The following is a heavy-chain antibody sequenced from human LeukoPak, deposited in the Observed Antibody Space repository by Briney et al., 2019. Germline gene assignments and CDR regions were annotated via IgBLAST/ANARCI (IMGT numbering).Heavy chain of an antibody. CDR1: GGSFSGYY. D-gene: IGHD2-2*01. V-gene: IGHV4-34*01. J-gene: IGHJ6*03. CDR3: ARRNQLLHGYHYYYYMDV. Sequence: PSETLSLTCAVYGGSFSGYYWSWIRQPPGKGLEWIGEINHSGSTNYNPSLKSRVTISVDTSKNQFSLKLSSVTAADTAVYYCARRNQLLHGYHYYYYMDVWGKGTTVTVSS. CDR2: INHSGST.